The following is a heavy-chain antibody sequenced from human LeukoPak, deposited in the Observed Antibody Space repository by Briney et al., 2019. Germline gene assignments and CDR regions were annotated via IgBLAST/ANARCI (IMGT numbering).Heavy chain of an antibody. J-gene: IGHJ4*02. CDR1: GFTFSSYG. CDR3: ARDLMGIAYRGAFYY. CDR2: IRYDGSNK. Sequence: GGSLRLSCAASGFTFSSYGMHWVRQAPGKGLEWVAFIRYDGSNKYYADSVKGRFTISRDNSKNTLYLQMNSLRAEDTAVYYCARDLMGIAYRGAFYYWGQGTLVTVSS. V-gene: IGHV3-30*02. D-gene: IGHD6-13*01.